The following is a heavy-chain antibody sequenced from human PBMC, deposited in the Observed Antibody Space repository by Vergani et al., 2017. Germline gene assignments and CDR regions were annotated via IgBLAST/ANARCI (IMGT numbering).Heavy chain of an antibody. CDR1: GYSFSNYW. Sequence: EVLLVQSGADVKKSGESLKISCKASGYSFSNYWIGWVRQMPGKGLEWIGIIFPGDSETKYNPSFQGQVIISADTSISTAFLQWDSLKASDTALYYCARHTTYTDSWGQGTLVTVSS. J-gene: IGHJ4*02. D-gene: IGHD1-1*01. V-gene: IGHV5-51*01. CDR3: ARHTTYTDS. CDR2: IFPGDSET.